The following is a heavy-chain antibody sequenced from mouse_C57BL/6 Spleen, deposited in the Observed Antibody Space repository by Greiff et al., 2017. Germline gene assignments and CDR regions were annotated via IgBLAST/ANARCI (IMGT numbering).Heavy chain of an antibody. CDR1: GFNIKDDY. J-gene: IGHJ3*01. CDR2: IDPENGDT. Sequence: EVQLQQSGAELVRPGASVKLSCTASGFNIKDDYMHWVKQRPEQGLEWTGWIDPENGDTEYASKFQGKATITADTSSNTPYLQLSSLTSEDTAVYFCTTTSYYGYSWCADRGQGTLVTVSA. D-gene: IGHD2-2*01. V-gene: IGHV14-4*01. CDR3: TTTSYYGYSWCAD.